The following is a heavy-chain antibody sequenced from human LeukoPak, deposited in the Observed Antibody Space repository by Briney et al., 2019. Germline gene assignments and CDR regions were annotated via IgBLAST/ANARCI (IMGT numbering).Heavy chain of an antibody. CDR3: ARHQFESGSCFDC. CDR1: GFTLNDYY. Sequence: ESLRLACAASGFTLNDYYMSGLRQATGKGLEWVGYIYYSGGTNYNPSLKSRVTISVDTSTNQFSLKLSSVTAADTAVYFCARHQFESGSCFDCWGQGTLVTVAS. V-gene: IGHV4-59*08. CDR2: IYYSGGT. J-gene: IGHJ4*02. D-gene: IGHD1-26*01.